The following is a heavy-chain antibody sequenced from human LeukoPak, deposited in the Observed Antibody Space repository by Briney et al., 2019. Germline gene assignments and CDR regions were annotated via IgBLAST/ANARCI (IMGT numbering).Heavy chain of an antibody. D-gene: IGHD3-10*01. V-gene: IGHV4-4*07. J-gene: IGHJ5*02. CDR1: GGSISSYY. CDR3: ARDKKELLWFGESPNWFDP. Sequence: SETLSLTCTVSGGSISSYYWSWIRQPPGKGLEWIGRIYTSGSTNYNPSLKSRVTMSVDTSKNQFSLKLSSVTAADTAVYYCARDKKELLWFGESPNWFDPWGQGTLVTVSS. CDR2: IYTSGST.